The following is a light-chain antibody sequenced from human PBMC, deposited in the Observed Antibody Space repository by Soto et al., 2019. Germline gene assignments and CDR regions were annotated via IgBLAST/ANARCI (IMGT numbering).Light chain of an antibody. CDR3: CSYAYSSTLV. CDR1: SSDVGSYNL. V-gene: IGLV2-23*01. J-gene: IGLJ2*01. CDR2: EGD. Sequence: QSVLTQSASVSGSSGQSITISCTGTSSDVGSYNLVSWHQQHPGKAPKLIIYEGDKRPSGISNRFSGSKSGNTASLTISGLQAEDEADYYCCSYAYSSTLVFGGGTKLTVL.